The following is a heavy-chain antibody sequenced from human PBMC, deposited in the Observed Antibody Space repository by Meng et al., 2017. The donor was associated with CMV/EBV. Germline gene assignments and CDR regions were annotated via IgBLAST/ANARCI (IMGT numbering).Heavy chain of an antibody. V-gene: IGHV1-8*02. Sequence: ASVKVSCKASGYTFTSYGISWVRQATGQGLEWMGWMNPNSGNTGYAQKFQGRVTMTRNTSISTAYMELSSPRSEDTAVYYCAKVCSSTSCYTGDYYYGMDVWGQGTTVTVSS. J-gene: IGHJ6*02. D-gene: IGHD2-2*02. CDR2: MNPNSGNT. CDR1: GYTFTSYG. CDR3: AKVCSSTSCYTGDYYYGMDV.